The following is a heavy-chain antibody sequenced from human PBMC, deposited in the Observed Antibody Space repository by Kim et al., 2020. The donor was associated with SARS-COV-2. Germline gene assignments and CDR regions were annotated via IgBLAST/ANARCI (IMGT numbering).Heavy chain of an antibody. D-gene: IGHD3-9*01. V-gene: IGHV1-18*01. Sequence: ASVKVSCKASGYTFTSYGISWVRQAPGQGLEWMGWISAYNGNTNYAQKLQGRVTITTDTSTSTAYMELRSLRSDDTAVYYCARDIRYYDILGSYYYYGMDVWGQGTTVTVSS. CDR2: ISAYNGNT. J-gene: IGHJ6*02. CDR3: ARDIRYYDILGSYYYYGMDV. CDR1: GYTFTSYG.